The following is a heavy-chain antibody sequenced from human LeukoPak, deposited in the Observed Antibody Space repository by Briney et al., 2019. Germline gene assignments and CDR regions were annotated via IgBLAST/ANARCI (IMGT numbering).Heavy chain of an antibody. CDR3: ARQQLAPLSDY. V-gene: IGHV4-38-2*02. CDR1: GYSISSGYY. CDR2: IYHSGST. D-gene: IGHD6-13*01. Sequence: PSETLSLTCTVSGYSISSGYYWGWIRQPPGKGLEWIGSIYHSGSTYYNPSLKSRVTISVDTSKNQFSLKLSSVTAADTAVYYCARQQLAPLSDYWGQGTLVTVSS. J-gene: IGHJ4*02.